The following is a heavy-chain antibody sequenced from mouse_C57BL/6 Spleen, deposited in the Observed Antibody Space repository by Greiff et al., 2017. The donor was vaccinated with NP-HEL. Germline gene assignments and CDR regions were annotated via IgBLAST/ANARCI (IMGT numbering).Heavy chain of an antibody. Sequence: EVKLMESGGGLVKPGGSLKLSCAASGFTFSDYGMHWVRQAPEKGLEWVAYISSGSSTIYYADTVKGRFTISRDNAKNTLFLQMTSLRSEDTAMYYCAGYDYFDYWGQGTTLTVSS. V-gene: IGHV5-17*01. CDR3: AGYDYFDY. CDR1: GFTFSDYG. CDR2: ISSGSSTI. D-gene: IGHD2-3*01. J-gene: IGHJ2*01.